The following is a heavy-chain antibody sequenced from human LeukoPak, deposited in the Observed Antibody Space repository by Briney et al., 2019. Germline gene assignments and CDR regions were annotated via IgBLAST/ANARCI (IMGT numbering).Heavy chain of an antibody. V-gene: IGHV3-48*01. CDR1: GFTFSHYN. D-gene: IGHD2-15*01. Sequence: GGSLRLSCVASGFTFSHYNMYWVRQAPGKGLEWVSYISASGSSVYYADSVKGRFTISRDNAENSLYLQVNSLRAEDTAVYYCARDRRCSGGSCYYFDYWGQGTLVIVSS. J-gene: IGHJ4*02. CDR3: ARDRRCSGGSCYYFDY. CDR2: ISASGSSV.